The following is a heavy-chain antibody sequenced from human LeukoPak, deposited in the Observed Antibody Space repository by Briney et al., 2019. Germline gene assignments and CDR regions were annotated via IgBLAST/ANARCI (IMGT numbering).Heavy chain of an antibody. V-gene: IGHV4-4*07. J-gene: IGHJ4*02. D-gene: IGHD2/OR15-2a*01. CDR1: GGSISNYY. CDR3: ARDFYGDDGHHPFDY. CDR2: IYASGGT. Sequence: PSETLSLTCSVSGGSISNYYWNWLRQPAGKGLEWIGRIYASGGTNYNPSLKSRVTISMDKSKNHFSLNLKSVTAADTAFYYCARDFYGDDGHHPFDYWGQGIQVTVS.